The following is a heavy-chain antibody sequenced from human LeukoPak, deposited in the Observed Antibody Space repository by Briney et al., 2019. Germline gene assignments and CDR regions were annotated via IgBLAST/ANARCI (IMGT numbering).Heavy chain of an antibody. Sequence: GGTLRLSCAASGFTFSSHGINWVRQAPGKGLEWVSGISPSGDITYYTDSVQGRFTISRDNAQNSLTLHMNSLRADDTAAYYCAKDGGTHFDHWGQGTLVTVSS. CDR3: AKDGGTHFDH. J-gene: IGHJ4*02. CDR1: GFTFSSHG. D-gene: IGHD1-26*01. V-gene: IGHV3-23*01. CDR2: ISPSGDIT.